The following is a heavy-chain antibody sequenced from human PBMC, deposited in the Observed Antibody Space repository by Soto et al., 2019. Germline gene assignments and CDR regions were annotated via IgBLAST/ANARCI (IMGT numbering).Heavy chain of an antibody. CDR1: GYTFTSYG. D-gene: IGHD5-18*01. CDR3: AREATSFGSSGY. J-gene: IGHJ4*02. Sequence: QVQLVQSGAEVKKPGASVKVSCKASGYTFTSYGFSWVRQAPGQGLEWMGWISTYNGNTNYAQKFQGRVTMTTDTSTSTAYMELRSLRSDDTAVDYCAREATSFGSSGYWGQGTLVTVSS. CDR2: ISTYNGNT. V-gene: IGHV1-18*01.